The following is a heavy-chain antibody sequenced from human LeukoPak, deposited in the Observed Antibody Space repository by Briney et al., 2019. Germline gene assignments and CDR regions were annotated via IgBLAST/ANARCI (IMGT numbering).Heavy chain of an antibody. V-gene: IGHV3-11*06. CDR3: ARFADDYYYYGMDV. CDR1: GFTFSDYY. CDR2: ISSSSSYT. J-gene: IGHJ6*02. Sequence: GGSLRLSCAASGFTFSDYYMSWIRQAPGKGLEWVSYISSSSSYTNYADSVKGRFTISRDNAKNSLYLQMNSLRAEDTAVYYCARFADDYYYYGMDVWGQGTMVTVSS.